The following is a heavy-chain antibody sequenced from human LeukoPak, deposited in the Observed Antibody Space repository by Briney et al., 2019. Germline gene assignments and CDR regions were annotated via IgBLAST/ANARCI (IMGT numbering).Heavy chain of an antibody. D-gene: IGHD1-26*01. J-gene: IGHJ5*02. CDR1: GYTFTTYW. CDR3: ARQVPGGSYSNWFDP. CDR2: IYPADSDT. V-gene: IGHV5-51*01. Sequence: GESLKISCKVSGYTFTTYWIGWVRQMPGKGLEWMGIIYPADSDTRYSPSFQGQVTISADKSISTAYLQWSSLKASDTAMYYCARQVPGGSYSNWFDPWGQGTLVTVSS.